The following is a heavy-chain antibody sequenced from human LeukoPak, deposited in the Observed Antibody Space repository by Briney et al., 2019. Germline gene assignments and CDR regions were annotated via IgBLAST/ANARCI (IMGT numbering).Heavy chain of an antibody. CDR1: GYTFTGYY. D-gene: IGHD6-19*01. CDR2: INPNSGGT. Sequence: GASVKVSCKASGYTFTGYYMHWVRQAPGQGLEWMGWINPNSGGTNYAQKFQGRVTMTTDTSTSTAYMELRSLRSDDTAVYYCARDHGVYSSGWLDYWGQGTLVTVSS. V-gene: IGHV1-2*02. J-gene: IGHJ4*02. CDR3: ARDHGVYSSGWLDY.